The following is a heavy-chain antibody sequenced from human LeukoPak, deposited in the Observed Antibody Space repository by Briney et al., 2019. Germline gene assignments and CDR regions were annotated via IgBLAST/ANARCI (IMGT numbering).Heavy chain of an antibody. D-gene: IGHD3-16*01. J-gene: IGHJ6*03. V-gene: IGHV1-46*01. Sequence: ASVKVSCKASGYTFTSYYMHWVRQAPGQGLEWMGIINPSGGSTSYAQKFQGRVTMTRDMSTSTVYMELSSLRSEDTAVYYCARDGAHKNHYYSYYYMDVWGKGTTVTVSS. CDR2: INPSGGST. CDR3: ARDGAHKNHYYSYYYMDV. CDR1: GYTFTSYY.